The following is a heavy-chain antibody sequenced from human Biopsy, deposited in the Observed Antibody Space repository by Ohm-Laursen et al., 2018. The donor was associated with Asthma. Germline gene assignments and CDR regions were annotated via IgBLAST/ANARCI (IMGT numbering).Heavy chain of an antibody. Sequence: SLRLSCTASGFAVSRDHMFWVRQVPGKGLEWVSVIYSGGTSHTADSVRGRFTIPRDYSKNTLYLQMHSLRAEDTAVYYCARGDSSNWSHYYFDYWGQGTLVTVSS. CDR2: IYSGGTS. J-gene: IGHJ4*02. CDR3: ARGDSSNWSHYYFDY. V-gene: IGHV3-53*01. D-gene: IGHD3-22*01. CDR1: GFAVSRDH.